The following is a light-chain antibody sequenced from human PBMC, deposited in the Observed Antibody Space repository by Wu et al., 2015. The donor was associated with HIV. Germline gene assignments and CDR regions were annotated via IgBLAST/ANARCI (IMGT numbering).Light chain of an antibody. CDR3: QQYDDWPPAYT. Sequence: EIVMTQSPATLSVSPGERATLSCRASQSVTSNLAWYQQKPGQAPRLLIYGASTRATGIPARFSGSGSGTQFTLTINSMQSEDFAFYYCQQYDDWPPAYTFGQGTKGEIK. V-gene: IGKV3-15*01. CDR2: GAS. CDR1: QSVTSN. J-gene: IGKJ2*01.